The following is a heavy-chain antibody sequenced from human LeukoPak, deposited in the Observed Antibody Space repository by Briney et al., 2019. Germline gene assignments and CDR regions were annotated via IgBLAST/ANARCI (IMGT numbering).Heavy chain of an antibody. D-gene: IGHD3-3*01. CDR2: IYYSGST. V-gene: IGHV4-59*08. Sequence: PSETLSLTCTVSGGSISSYYWSWIRQPPGKGLEWIGYIYYSGSTNYNPSLKSRVTISVDTSKNQFSLKLSSVTAADTAVYYCARHVADYDFWSGGVYGMDVWGQGTTVTVSS. CDR1: GGSISSYY. CDR3: ARHVADYDFWSGGVYGMDV. J-gene: IGHJ6*02.